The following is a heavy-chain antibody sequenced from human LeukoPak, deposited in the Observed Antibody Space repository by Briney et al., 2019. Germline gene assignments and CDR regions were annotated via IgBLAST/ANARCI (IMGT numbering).Heavy chain of an antibody. D-gene: IGHD6-19*01. CDR1: GGSIRSSYY. J-gene: IGHJ6*03. CDR2: IYYTGST. CDR3: ARISSDWPHYYMDV. Sequence: PSETLSLTCTVSGGSIRSSYYWGWIRQPPGKGLEWIGSIYYTGSTYYIPSLKSRVTISVDTSKNQFFLKLNSVTAADTAVYYCARISSDWPHYYMDVWGKGTTVPVSS. V-gene: IGHV4-39*01.